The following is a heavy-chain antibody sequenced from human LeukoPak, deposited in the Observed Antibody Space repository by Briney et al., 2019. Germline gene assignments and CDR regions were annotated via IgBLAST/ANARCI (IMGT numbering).Heavy chain of an antibody. CDR1: GFTFSSYC. CDR3: ARSYSSSWYAAFDI. Sequence: PGGSLRLSCAVSGFTFSSYCMNWVRQAPGKGLEWGTYISSSSSTNYYADSVRRRFTISRHNDKNSLYLQMNSRRAEDTTVYYCARSYSSSWYAAFDIWGQRAMVTLSS. J-gene: IGHJ3*02. CDR2: ISSSSSTN. D-gene: IGHD6-13*01. V-gene: IGHV3-48*01.